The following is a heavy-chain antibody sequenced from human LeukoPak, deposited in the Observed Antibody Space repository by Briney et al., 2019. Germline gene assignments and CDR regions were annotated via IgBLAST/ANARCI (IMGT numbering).Heavy chain of an antibody. D-gene: IGHD3-3*01. CDR3: ARDLLEYYDFWSGYLEYGMDV. V-gene: IGHV3-7*01. Sequence: GGSLRLSCAASGFTFSSYWMSWVRQAPGKGLEWVANIKQDGSEKFYVDSVKGRFTISRDNAKNSLYLQMNSLRAEDMAVYYCARDLLEYYDFWSGYLEYGMDVWGQGTTVTVS. J-gene: IGHJ6*02. CDR2: IKQDGSEK. CDR1: GFTFSSYW.